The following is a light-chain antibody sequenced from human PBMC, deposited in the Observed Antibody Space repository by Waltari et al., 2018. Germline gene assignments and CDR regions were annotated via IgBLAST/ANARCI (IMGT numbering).Light chain of an antibody. V-gene: IGKV3-15*01. CDR1: ESVSSK. CDR2: GAS. Sequence: EIVMTQSPATLSVSPGERATLSCRASESVSSKLAWYQQRAGQAPRLLISGASTRATGIPARCSGSGSGTEFTLTISSLQSEDFAVYFCQHYNNLPLTFGGGTKVEIK. J-gene: IGKJ4*01. CDR3: QHYNNLPLT.